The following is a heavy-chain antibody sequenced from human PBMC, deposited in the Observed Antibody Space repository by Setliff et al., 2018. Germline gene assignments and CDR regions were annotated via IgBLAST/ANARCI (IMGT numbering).Heavy chain of an antibody. CDR1: GGSISSYY. Sequence: SETLSLTCTVSGGSISSYYWGWIRQPAGKGLEWIGCVYYSGNTYYSPSLKSRVTMFVDTSKNQFSLMLYSVTAADTAIYYCAKGRGEMDSWGQGILVTVSS. J-gene: IGHJ4*02. CDR3: AKGRGEMDS. V-gene: IGHV4-59*04. D-gene: IGHD3-10*01. CDR2: VYYSGNT.